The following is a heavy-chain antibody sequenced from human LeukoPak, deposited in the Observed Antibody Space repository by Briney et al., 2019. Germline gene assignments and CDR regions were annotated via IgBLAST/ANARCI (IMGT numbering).Heavy chain of an antibody. CDR1: GFSFSNAW. CDR2: IKRKGDDGTI. D-gene: IGHD3/OR15-3a*01. J-gene: IGHJ4*02. CDR3: TAGTGRSDFDY. Sequence: GGSLRLSCAASGFSFSNAWMSWVRQAPGKGLEWVGRIKRKGDDGTIDYAAPVKGRLTISRDDSRNTLYLQMNSLKSEDTAVYYCTAGTGRSDFDYWGKGTLVTVSS. V-gene: IGHV3-15*01.